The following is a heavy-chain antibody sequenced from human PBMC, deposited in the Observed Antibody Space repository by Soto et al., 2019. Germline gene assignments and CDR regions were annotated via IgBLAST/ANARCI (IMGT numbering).Heavy chain of an antibody. J-gene: IGHJ2*01. CDR1: GFTFSDYD. Sequence: EVQLVESGGGLVQPGGSLRLSCAASGFTFSDYDIHWVRQAAGKGLEWVSGIAISGDTNYAGSVTGRFIISRENARNSVYLQMNSLRAGDTAVYYCARERGTTGIWYFDLWGRGTLVTVSS. D-gene: IGHD1-7*01. V-gene: IGHV3-13*01. CDR2: IAISGDT. CDR3: ARERGTTGIWYFDL.